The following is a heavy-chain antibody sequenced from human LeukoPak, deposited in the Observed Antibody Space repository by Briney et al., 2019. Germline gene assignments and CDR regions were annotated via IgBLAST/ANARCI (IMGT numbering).Heavy chain of an antibody. CDR3: AKDIYYGSGSYYSGYYYGMDV. Sequence: GGSLRLSCAASGFTFSSYGMHWVRQAPGKGLEWVAVISYDGSNKYYADSVKGRFTISRDNSKNTLYLQMNSLRAEDTAVYYCAKDIYYGSGSYYSGYYYGMDVWGKGTTVTVSS. V-gene: IGHV3-30*18. D-gene: IGHD3-10*01. CDR1: GFTFSSYG. CDR2: ISYDGSNK. J-gene: IGHJ6*04.